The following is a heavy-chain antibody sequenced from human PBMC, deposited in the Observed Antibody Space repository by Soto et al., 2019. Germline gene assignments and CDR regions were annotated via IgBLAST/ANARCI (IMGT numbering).Heavy chain of an antibody. CDR2: IFSNDEK. CDR1: GFSLSKPRVG. CDR3: ALGRRYCTTTSCFGMDV. V-gene: IGHV2-26*01. J-gene: IGHJ6*02. Sequence: QVTLKESGPVLVKPTETLTLTCTVSGFSLSKPRVGVSWIRQPPGKALEWLAHIFSNDEKSYGTSLKSRLTISKDTSRSQVVLTMTNMDPVDTATYYCALGRRYCTTTSCFGMDVWGQGTTVTVSS. D-gene: IGHD2-2*01.